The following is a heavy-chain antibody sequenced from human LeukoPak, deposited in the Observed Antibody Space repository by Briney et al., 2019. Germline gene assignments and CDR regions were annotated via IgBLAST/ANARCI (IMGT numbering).Heavy chain of an antibody. D-gene: IGHD3-22*01. CDR1: GASFSSGDQY. CDR2: LHPSGNL. Sequence: SQTLSLTCTVSGASFSSGDQYWNWIRQSPGKGLEWIGSLHPSGNLYNNPSLVSRVTMSVDTSKNQFSLNLNSVTAADTAVYFCSRGLDSRKLGYWGQGTLVTVSS. CDR3: SRGLDSRKLGY. J-gene: IGHJ4*02. V-gene: IGHV4-31*03.